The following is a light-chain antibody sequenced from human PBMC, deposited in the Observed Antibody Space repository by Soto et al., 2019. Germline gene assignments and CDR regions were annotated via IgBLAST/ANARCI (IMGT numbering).Light chain of an antibody. Sequence: QSVLTQPASVSGSPGQSINISCTGTSSDVGGYNYVSWYQQHPGKAPKLMIYDVSNRPSGVSNRFSGSKSGNTASLTISGLQDEDEGDYYCSSYTSSSTPVVFGGGTKVTVL. J-gene: IGLJ2*01. CDR1: SSDVGGYNY. V-gene: IGLV2-14*01. CDR2: DVS. CDR3: SSYTSSSTPVV.